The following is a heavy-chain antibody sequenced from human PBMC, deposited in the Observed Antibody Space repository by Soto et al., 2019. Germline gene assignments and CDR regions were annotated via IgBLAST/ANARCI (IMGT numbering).Heavy chain of an antibody. Sequence: EVQLLESGGDLLQPGGSLRLSCAASGFTFNSYAMTWVRQAPGKGLEWVSGISANGVSTYYADSVNGRFTISRDNSKNTLYLQMHSLRVEDTALYYCARQLVNFDYWGQGTLVTVSS. CDR3: ARQLVNFDY. CDR1: GFTFNSYA. V-gene: IGHV3-23*01. J-gene: IGHJ4*02. D-gene: IGHD1-1*01. CDR2: ISANGVST.